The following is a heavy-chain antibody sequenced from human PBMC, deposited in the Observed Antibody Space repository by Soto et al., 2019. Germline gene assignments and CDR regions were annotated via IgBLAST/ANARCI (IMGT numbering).Heavy chain of an antibody. CDR1: GFTFTSSA. CDR2: IVVGSGNT. J-gene: IGHJ4*02. V-gene: IGHV1-58*01. CDR3: AKGSAGGSPYYFDY. D-gene: IGHD6-25*01. Sequence: SVKVSCKASGFTFTSSAVQWVRQARGQRLEWIGWIVVGSGNTNYAQKFQERVTITRDMSTSTAYMELSSLRAEDTAIYYCAKGSAGGSPYYFDYWGQGALVTVSS.